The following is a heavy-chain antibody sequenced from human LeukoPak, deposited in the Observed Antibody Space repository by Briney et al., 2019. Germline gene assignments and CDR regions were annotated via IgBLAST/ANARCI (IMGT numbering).Heavy chain of an antibody. CDR3: AKDWNTPLGMDV. J-gene: IGHJ6*02. D-gene: IGHD1/OR15-1a*01. V-gene: IGHV4-59*01. CDR1: GGSIGSYF. CDR2: IYYSGST. Sequence: SETLSLTCTVSGGSIGSYFWSWIRQPPGKGLEWIGYIYYSGSTNYNPSLKSQVTISVDTSKNQFSLKLSSVTAADTAVYYCAKDWNTPLGMDVWGQGTTVTVSS.